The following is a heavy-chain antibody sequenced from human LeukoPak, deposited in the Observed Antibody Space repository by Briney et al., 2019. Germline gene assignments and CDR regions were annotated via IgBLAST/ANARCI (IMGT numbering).Heavy chain of an antibody. CDR3: GRAAYGNNPTPFDY. CDR1: RYTFTDYY. D-gene: IGHD4-11*01. Sequence: GASVKVSCKASRYTFTDYYIHWVRQAPGQGPEWMGRINPNIGGTDYAQKFQGRVTMTRDTSITTAYMDLSRLRSDDTAVYFCGRAAYGNNPTPFDYWGQGTLVIVSS. V-gene: IGHV1-2*06. CDR2: INPNIGGT. J-gene: IGHJ4*02.